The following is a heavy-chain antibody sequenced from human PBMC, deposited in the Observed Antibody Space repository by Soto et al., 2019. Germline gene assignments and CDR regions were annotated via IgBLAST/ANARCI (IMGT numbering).Heavy chain of an antibody. D-gene: IGHD2-21*02. CDR3: TSRPSGMTYHAVFDF. J-gene: IGHJ4*02. V-gene: IGHV3-7*03. CDR1: GLTFSGHW. CDR2: IKPDGSET. Sequence: LRLSCAASGLTFSGHWMTWVRQTPGEGLQWVAAIKPDGSETFYVDSVKGRFTISRDNARNSLFLQMDSLRAEDTAVYYCTSRPSGMTYHAVFDFWGQGTLVTVSS.